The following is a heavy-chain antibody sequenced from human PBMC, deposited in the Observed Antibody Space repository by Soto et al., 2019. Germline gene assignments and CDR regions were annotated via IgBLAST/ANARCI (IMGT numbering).Heavy chain of an antibody. J-gene: IGHJ3*02. CDR1: GFSLSTSGVG. D-gene: IGHD1-7*01. Sequence: QITLKESGPTLVKPTQTLTLTCTFSGFSLSTSGVGVGWIRQPPGKALEWLALIYWADDKRYSPSLKSRRTSTKDTSKNQVVRTMTNMDPVDTATYYCAHRLRGNYGHEAFDIWGQGTMVTVSS. V-gene: IGHV2-5*02. CDR3: AHRLRGNYGHEAFDI. CDR2: IYWADDK.